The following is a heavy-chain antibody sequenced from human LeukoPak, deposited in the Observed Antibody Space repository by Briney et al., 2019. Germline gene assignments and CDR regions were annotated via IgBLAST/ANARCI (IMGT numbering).Heavy chain of an antibody. Sequence: TGGSLRLSCAASGFTFSGYSMNWVRQAPGKGLEWVSYISSSSSTIYYADSVKGRFTISRDNAKNSLYLQMNSLRDEDTAVYYCARDDTDSSGYYYAGWGQGTLVTVSS. CDR2: ISSSSSTI. V-gene: IGHV3-48*02. CDR1: GFTFSGYS. J-gene: IGHJ4*02. D-gene: IGHD3-22*01. CDR3: ARDDTDSSGYYYAG.